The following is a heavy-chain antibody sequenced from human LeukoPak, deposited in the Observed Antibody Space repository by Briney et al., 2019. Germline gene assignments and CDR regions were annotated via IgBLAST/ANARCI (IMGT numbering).Heavy chain of an antibody. CDR1: GASFSGHY. CDR2: INHSGST. D-gene: IGHD2-2*01. Sequence: PSETLSLICAVYGASFSGHYWSWIRQPPGKGLDWLGEINHSGSTNYNPPLKSRVTLSVDTSKNQFSLKLTSMTSADTAVYYCARGGAPDIVVVPAAQMGGYYYYGMDVWGQGTTVTVSS. J-gene: IGHJ6*02. V-gene: IGHV4-34*01. CDR3: ARGGAPDIVVVPAAQMGGYYYYGMDV.